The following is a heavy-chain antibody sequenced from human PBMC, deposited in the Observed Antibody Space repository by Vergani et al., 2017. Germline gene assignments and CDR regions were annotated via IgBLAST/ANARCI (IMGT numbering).Heavy chain of an antibody. CDR1: GGSISSYY. CDR2: IYYSGGT. D-gene: IGHD3-22*01. Sequence: QVQLQESGPGLVKPSETLSLTCTVSGGSISSYYWSWIRQPPGKGLEWIGYIYYSGGTNYNPSLKSRVTISVDTSKNQFSLKLSSVTAADTAVYYCARGPSVRDYYYDSSGYYFLDYWGQGTLVTVSS. V-gene: IGHV4-59*01. J-gene: IGHJ4*02. CDR3: ARGPSVRDYYYDSSGYYFLDY.